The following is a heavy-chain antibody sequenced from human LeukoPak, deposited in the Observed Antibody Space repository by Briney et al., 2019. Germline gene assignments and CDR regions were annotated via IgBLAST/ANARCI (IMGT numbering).Heavy chain of an antibody. CDR3: ARVDGYYGSGNYYYYGMDV. D-gene: IGHD3-10*01. J-gene: IGHJ6*02. CDR2: ISAYNGNT. CDR1: GYTFTSYG. V-gene: IGHV1-18*01. Sequence: GASVKVSCKASGYTFTSYGISWVRQAPGQGLEWMGWISAYNGNTNYAQKLQGRVTMTTDTSTSIAYMELRSLRSDDTAVYYCARVDGYYGSGNYYYYGMDVWGQGTTVTVSS.